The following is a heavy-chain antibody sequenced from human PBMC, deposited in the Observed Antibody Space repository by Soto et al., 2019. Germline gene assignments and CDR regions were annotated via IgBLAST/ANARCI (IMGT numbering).Heavy chain of an antibody. CDR1: GFTFSSYS. CDR3: GRDPPDI. Sequence: EVQLVESGGGLVQPGGSLRLSCAASGFTFSSYSMNWVRQVPGKGLEWVSYISSSGYTIYYAGSVKGRFTISRGNAKNTMYLQVNSLRAEATVVYYWGRDPPDIWGKGTRVTVSS. J-gene: IGHJ3*02. CDR2: ISSSGYTI. V-gene: IGHV3-48*01.